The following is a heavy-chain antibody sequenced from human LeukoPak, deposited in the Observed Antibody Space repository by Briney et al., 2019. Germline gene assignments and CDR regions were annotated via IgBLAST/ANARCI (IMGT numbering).Heavy chain of an antibody. Sequence: PSETLSLTCTVSGGSISSYYWSWIRQPAGKGLEWIGRIYTSGSTNYNPSLKSRVTMSVDTSKNQFSLKLSSVTAADTAVYYCARSPNYYDSSGYSAGFDYWGQGTLVTVSS. CDR2: IYTSGST. CDR1: GGSISSYY. J-gene: IGHJ4*02. CDR3: ARSPNYYDSSGYSAGFDY. D-gene: IGHD3-22*01. V-gene: IGHV4-4*07.